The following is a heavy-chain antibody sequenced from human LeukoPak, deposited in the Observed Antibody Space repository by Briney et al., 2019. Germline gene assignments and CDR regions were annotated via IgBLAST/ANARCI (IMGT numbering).Heavy chain of an antibody. J-gene: IGHJ4*02. CDR3: ARVGSGGDLRRGYFDY. CDR1: GGSISSYY. Sequence: PSETLSLTCTVSGGSISSYYWSWIRQPPGKGLEWIGSIYYSGSTYYNPSLKSRVTISVDTSKNQFSLKLSSVTAADTAVYYCARVGSGGDLRRGYFDYWGQGTLVTVSS. D-gene: IGHD1-26*01. CDR2: IYYSGST. V-gene: IGHV4-39*07.